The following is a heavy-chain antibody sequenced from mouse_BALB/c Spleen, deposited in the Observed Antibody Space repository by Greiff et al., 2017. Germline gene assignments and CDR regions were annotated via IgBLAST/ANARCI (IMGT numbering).Heavy chain of an antibody. D-gene: IGHD1-1*01. CDR1: GFNIKDSY. CDR2: IDPANGNT. CDR3: ARTTVVAGYFDY. Sequence: EVQLQESGAELVKPGASVKLSCTASGFNIKDSYMHWVKQRPEQGLEWIGRIDPANGNTKYDPKFQGKATITADTSSNTAYLQLSSLTSEDTAVYYWARTTVVAGYFDYWGQGTTLTVSS. V-gene: IGHV14-3*02. J-gene: IGHJ2*01.